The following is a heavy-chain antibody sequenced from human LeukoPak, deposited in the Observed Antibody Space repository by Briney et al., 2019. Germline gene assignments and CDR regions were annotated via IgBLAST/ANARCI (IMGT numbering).Heavy chain of an antibody. D-gene: IGHD3-3*01. CDR2: IYYSGST. V-gene: IGHV4-39*01. CDR1: GGSISSSSYY. CDR3: ARLPRSYDFWSGRDY. J-gene: IGHJ4*02. Sequence: PSETLSLTCTVSGGSISSSSYYWGWIRQPPGKGLEWIGSIYYSGSTYYNPSLKSRVTISVDTSKNQFSLKLSSVTAADTAVYYCARLPRSYDFWSGRDYWGQGTLVTVSS.